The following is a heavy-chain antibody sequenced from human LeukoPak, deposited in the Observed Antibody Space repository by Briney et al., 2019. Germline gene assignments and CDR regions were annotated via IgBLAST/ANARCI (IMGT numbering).Heavy chain of an antibody. CDR1: GYIFTGYY. CDR3: ATEPLLTGYYWPYYFDY. V-gene: IGHV1-2*02. D-gene: IGHD3-9*01. J-gene: IGHJ4*02. Sequence: ASVKVSCKSSGYIFTGYYIHWVRQARGQGLEWMGWINPNSGGTNYARKFQGRVTMTRDTSITTAYMELSGLRSDDTAVYYCATEPLLTGYYWPYYFDYWGQGTLLTVSS. CDR2: INPNSGGT.